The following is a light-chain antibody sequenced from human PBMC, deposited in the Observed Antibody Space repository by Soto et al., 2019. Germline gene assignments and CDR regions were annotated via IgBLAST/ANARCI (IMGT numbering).Light chain of an antibody. J-gene: IGKJ1*01. V-gene: IGKV1-39*01. CDR1: QSISSY. Sequence: DIQMTQSPSSLSASVGDRVTITCRASQSISSYLNWYQQKPGKAPKLLIYAASSLQSGLPSRFSGSGSGTDFALTISSLQPEDFATYYCQPTYSTPWTFGQGTKVEIK. CDR3: QPTYSTPWT. CDR2: AAS.